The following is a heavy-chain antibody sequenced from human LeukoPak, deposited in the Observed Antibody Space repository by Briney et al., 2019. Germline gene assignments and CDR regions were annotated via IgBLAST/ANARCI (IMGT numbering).Heavy chain of an antibody. CDR3: ARVYGSGSYHIDY. CDR1: GGTFSSYA. Sequence: SVKVSCKASGGTFSSYAISWVRQAPGQGLEWMGGIIPIFGTANYAQKLQGRVTMTTDTSTSTAYMELRSLRSDDTAVYYCARVYGSGSYHIDYWGQGTLVTVSS. D-gene: IGHD3-10*01. J-gene: IGHJ4*02. V-gene: IGHV1-69*05. CDR2: IIPIFGTA.